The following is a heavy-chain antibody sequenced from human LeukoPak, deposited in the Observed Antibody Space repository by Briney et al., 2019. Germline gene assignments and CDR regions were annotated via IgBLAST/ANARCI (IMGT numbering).Heavy chain of an antibody. CDR2: ITSSNNYI. V-gene: IGHV3-21*01. CDR3: VTTWGAHYWYFDL. J-gene: IGHJ2*01. Sequence: GGSLRLSCAGSGFTFSTYSMNWVRQAPGKGLEWVSSITSSNNYIYYADSMKGRFTISRDNAKNSLYLQMNSLRAEHTAVYYCVTTWGAHYWYFDLWGRGALVTVSS. D-gene: IGHD1-26*01. CDR1: GFTFSTYS.